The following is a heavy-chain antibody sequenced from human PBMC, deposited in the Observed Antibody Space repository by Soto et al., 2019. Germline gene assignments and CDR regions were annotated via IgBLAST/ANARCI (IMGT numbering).Heavy chain of an antibody. V-gene: IGHV3-53*01. CDR2: IYSGGST. Sequence: GGSLRLSCAASGFTVSSNYMSWLRQAPGKGLEWVSVIYSGGSTYYADSVKGRFTISRDNSKNTLYLQMNSLRAEDTAVYYCARDPGSYDAFDIWGQGTMVTVSS. D-gene: IGHD7-27*01. J-gene: IGHJ3*02. CDR3: ARDPGSYDAFDI. CDR1: GFTVSSNY.